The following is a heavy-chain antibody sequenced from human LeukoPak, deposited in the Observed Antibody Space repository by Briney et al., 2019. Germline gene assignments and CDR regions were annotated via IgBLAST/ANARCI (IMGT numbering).Heavy chain of an antibody. CDR1: GYTFSDYG. V-gene: IGHV3-33*08. CDR3: ARGRGYYDS. CDR2: ISYSGVVK. Sequence: GGSLRLSCTASGYTFSDYGMHWVRQAPGKGLEWLSVISYSGVVKFYADSVKGRFTISRDNSKNTLYLQMNSLGDDDTAFYFCARGRGYYDSWGQGILVTVSS. J-gene: IGHJ4*02.